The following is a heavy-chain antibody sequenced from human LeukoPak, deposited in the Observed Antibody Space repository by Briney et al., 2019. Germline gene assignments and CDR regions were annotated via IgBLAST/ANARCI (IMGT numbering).Heavy chain of an antibody. CDR3: AGSFRSHEAFDY. D-gene: IGHD3-3*02. V-gene: IGHV4-61*02. CDR1: GGSISSGSYY. J-gene: IGHJ4*02. Sequence: PSETLSLTCTVSGGSISSGSYYWSWIRPPAGKGLEWIGRIYTSGSTNYNPSLKSRVTISVDTSKNQFSLKLSSVTAADTAVYYCAGSFRSHEAFDYWGQGTLVTVSS. CDR2: IYTSGST.